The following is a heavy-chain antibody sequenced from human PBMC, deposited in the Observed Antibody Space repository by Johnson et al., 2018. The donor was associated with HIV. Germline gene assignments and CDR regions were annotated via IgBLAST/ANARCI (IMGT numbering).Heavy chain of an antibody. CDR3: ATDSEGHVFDI. CDR2: IKRKIEGETT. CDR1: GFTFSTYT. J-gene: IGHJ3*02. V-gene: IGHV3-15*01. Sequence: MQLVESGGDLVKPGGSLRLSCAASGFTFSTYTMHWVRQAPGKGLEWVGRIKRKIEGETTDYAAPVKGRFTISRDDSKNRVFLDMNNLKIEDTAMYYCATDSEGHVFDIWGQGTMVTVSS.